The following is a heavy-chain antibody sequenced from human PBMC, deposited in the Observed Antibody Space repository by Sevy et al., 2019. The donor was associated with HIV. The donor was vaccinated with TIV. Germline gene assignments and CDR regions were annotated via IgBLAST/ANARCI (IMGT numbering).Heavy chain of an antibody. V-gene: IGHV3-49*03. CDR2: IRRNSHEPYGGTT. J-gene: IGHJ4*02. Sequence: GGCLRLSCTSSGFTFGDYAMSWFRQAPGKGLEWVAFIRRNSHEPYGGTTEYAASVKGRFTISRDDSKSIAYLHMNSLKTEDIAVYYCTRALATADHAEYYFDYWGQGILVTVSS. CDR3: TRALATADHAEYYFDY. D-gene: IGHD5-12*01. CDR1: GFTFGDYA.